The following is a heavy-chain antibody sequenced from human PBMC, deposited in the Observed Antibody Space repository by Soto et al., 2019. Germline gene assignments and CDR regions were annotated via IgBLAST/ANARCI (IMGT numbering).Heavy chain of an antibody. CDR1: GYTFTAYW. CDR3: ARGGYSGNSKDPFYI. J-gene: IGHJ3*02. D-gene: IGHD6-25*01. V-gene: IGHV5-51*01. CDR2: IYPGDSDT. Sequence: GESLKISCKGSGYTFTAYWIGWVRQMPGKGLEWMGIIYPGDSDTRYSPSFQGQVTISADKSISTAHLQWSSLKASDTAMFYCARGGYSGNSKDPFYIWGPGTMVTVSS.